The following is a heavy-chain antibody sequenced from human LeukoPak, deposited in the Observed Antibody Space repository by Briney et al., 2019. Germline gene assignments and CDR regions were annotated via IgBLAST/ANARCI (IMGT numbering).Heavy chain of an antibody. V-gene: IGHV1-69*04. CDR2: IIPIFGIA. CDR3: ARDLKEGGFLEWLLSPSYYYGMDV. Sequence: SVKVSCKASGGTFSSYAISWVRQAPGQGLEWMGRIIPIFGIANYAQKFQGRVTITADKSTNTAYMELSSLRSEDTAVYYCARDLKEGGFLEWLLSPSYYYGMDVWGQGTTVTVSS. D-gene: IGHD3-3*01. CDR1: GGTFSSYA. J-gene: IGHJ6*02.